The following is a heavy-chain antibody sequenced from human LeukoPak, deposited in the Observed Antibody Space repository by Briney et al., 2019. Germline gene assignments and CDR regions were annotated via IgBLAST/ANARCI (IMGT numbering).Heavy chain of an antibody. Sequence: PGGSLRLSCAASGFTSTNYAMSWVRQAPGKGLEWVSAISGSGGSTYYADSVKGRFTISRDNSKITLFLQMNSLRAEDTAVYYCARDNNFYYFDYWGQGTLVTVSS. CDR3: ARDNNFYYFDY. CDR1: GFTSTNYA. J-gene: IGHJ4*02. D-gene: IGHD5-24*01. V-gene: IGHV3-23*01. CDR2: ISGSGGST.